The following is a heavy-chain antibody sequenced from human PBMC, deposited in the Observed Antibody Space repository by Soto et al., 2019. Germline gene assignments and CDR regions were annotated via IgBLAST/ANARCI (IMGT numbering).Heavy chain of an antibody. D-gene: IGHD2-15*01. V-gene: IGHV4-39*01. CDR3: ASYCSGGACPHDY. CDR1: GGSISSSNDY. J-gene: IGHJ4*02. CDR2: IYYSGHT. Sequence: SETLSLTCTVSGGSISSSNDYWGWIRQPPGKGLEWVGSIYYSGHTYHNPSLKSRVTISIDMSKNQFSLKLNSVTAADTAMYYCASYCSGGACPHDYWGQGTLVTVS.